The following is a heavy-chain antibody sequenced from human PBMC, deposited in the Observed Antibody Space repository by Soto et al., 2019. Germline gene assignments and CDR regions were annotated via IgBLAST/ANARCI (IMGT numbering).Heavy chain of an antibody. J-gene: IGHJ2*01. D-gene: IGHD2-15*01. Sequence: EVQLLESGGGLVQPGGSLRLSCAASGFIFSDYAMTWVRQAPGKGLEWVSTIAGARDSTYYTDSVKGRFIISRDNLKNSLYLQMNSLRADDTAVYFCAKRVRYCMTASCFGTDGYFELWGRGTLVTVSS. CDR1: GFIFSDYA. CDR2: IAGARDST. V-gene: IGHV3-23*01. CDR3: AKRVRYCMTASCFGTDGYFEL.